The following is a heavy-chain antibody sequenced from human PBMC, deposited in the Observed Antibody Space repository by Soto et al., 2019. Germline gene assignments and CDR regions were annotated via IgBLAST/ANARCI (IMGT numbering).Heavy chain of an antibody. CDR2: IYYSGNT. Sequence: SETLSLTCTVSGGSISSSSYYWVGIRHPPGKGLEWIGSIYYSGNTYYNPSLKSRVTTSVDTSKNQFSLKLSSGTAADTAVYYCAGHKGTSSWYLLPDYWGQGTLVTVSS. V-gene: IGHV4-39*01. J-gene: IGHJ4*02. D-gene: IGHD6-13*01. CDR3: AGHKGTSSWYLLPDY. CDR1: GGSISSSSYY.